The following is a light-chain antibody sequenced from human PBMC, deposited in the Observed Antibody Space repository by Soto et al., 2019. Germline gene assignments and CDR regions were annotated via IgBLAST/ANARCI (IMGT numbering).Light chain of an antibody. CDR1: QSISNW. CDR3: QNYNDYST. V-gene: IGKV1-5*01. CDR2: DAS. Sequence: QVTQSPSTVSASLGDRVTITCRTSQSISNWLAWYQQKRGEAPNLLIYDASTLASGVPSRFSGSGSGTEYTLTISNLQPEDVATYYCQNYNDYSTFGQATEVQI. J-gene: IGKJ1*01.